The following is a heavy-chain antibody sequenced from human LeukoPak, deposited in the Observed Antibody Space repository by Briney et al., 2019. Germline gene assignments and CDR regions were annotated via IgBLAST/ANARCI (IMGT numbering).Heavy chain of an antibody. CDR1: GFTVSSNC. J-gene: IGHJ6*02. CDR2: IYSGGST. Sequence: PGGSLRLSCAASGFTVSSNCMSWVRQAPGKGLEWVSVIYSGGSTYYADSVKGRFTISRHNSKNTLYLQMNSLRAEDTAVYYCARFTEMNYYYGMDVWGQGTTVTVSS. D-gene: IGHD1-14*01. V-gene: IGHV3-53*04. CDR3: ARFTEMNYYYGMDV.